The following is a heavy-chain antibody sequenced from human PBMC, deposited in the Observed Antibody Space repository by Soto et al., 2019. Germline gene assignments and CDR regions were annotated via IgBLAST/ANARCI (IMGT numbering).Heavy chain of an antibody. CDR2: IYYSGST. J-gene: IGHJ6*02. CDR3: ARATPYYYYGMDV. Sequence: QVQLQESGPGLVKPSQTLSLTCTVSGGSISSGGDYWSWIRQHPGKGLEWFGYIYYSGSTYYNPSLKSRVTLSVDTSKNHFSLKLSSVTAADTAVYYCARATPYYYYGMDVWGQGTTVTVSS. CDR1: GGSISSGGDY. V-gene: IGHV4-31*03. D-gene: IGHD2-15*01.